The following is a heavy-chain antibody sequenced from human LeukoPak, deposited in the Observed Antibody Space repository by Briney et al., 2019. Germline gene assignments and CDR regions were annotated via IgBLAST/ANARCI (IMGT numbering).Heavy chain of an antibody. Sequence: SETLSLTCAVYGGSFSGYYWSWIRQPPGKGLEWIGEINHSGSTNYNPSLKSRVTISVDTSKNQFSLKLSSVSAADTAVYYCARVPGSYNRDGWFDPWGQGTLVTVSS. CDR1: GGSFSGYY. J-gene: IGHJ5*02. D-gene: IGHD3-10*01. CDR2: INHSGST. CDR3: ARVPGSYNRDGWFDP. V-gene: IGHV4-34*01.